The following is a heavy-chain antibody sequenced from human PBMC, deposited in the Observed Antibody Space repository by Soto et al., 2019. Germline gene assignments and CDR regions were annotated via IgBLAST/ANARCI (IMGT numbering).Heavy chain of an antibody. CDR1: GFTFSSYA. CDR3: AKDYLGATTRRAGASY. D-gene: IGHD1-26*01. J-gene: IGHJ4*02. Sequence: EVQLLESGGGLVQPGGSLRLSCAASGFTFSSYAMSWVRQAPGKGLEWVSAISGSGGSTYYADSVKGRFTISRDNSKNTLYPQMNSLRAEDTAVYYCAKDYLGATTRRAGASYWGQGTLVTVSS. CDR2: ISGSGGST. V-gene: IGHV3-23*01.